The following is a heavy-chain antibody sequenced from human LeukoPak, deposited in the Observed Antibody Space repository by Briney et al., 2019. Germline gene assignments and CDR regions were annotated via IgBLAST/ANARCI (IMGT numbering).Heavy chain of an antibody. J-gene: IGHJ4*02. V-gene: IGHV3-21*01. CDR1: GFTFSSYG. CDR2: ISSSSSYI. Sequence: GGSLRLSCAASGFTFSSYGMHWVRQAPGKGLEWVSSISSSSSYIYYADSVKGRFTISRDNAKNSLYLQMNSLRAEDTAVYYCARRGSGYYPFDYWGQGTLVTVSS. D-gene: IGHD3-22*01. CDR3: ARRGSGYYPFDY.